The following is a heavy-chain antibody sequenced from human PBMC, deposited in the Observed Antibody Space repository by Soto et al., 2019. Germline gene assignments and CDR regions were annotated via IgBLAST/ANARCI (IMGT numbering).Heavy chain of an antibody. V-gene: IGHV4-39*01. CDR1: GGSISSSSYY. Sequence: SETPSLTCTVSGGSISSSSYYWGWIRQPPGKGLEWIGSIYYSGSTYYNPSLKSRVTISVDTSKNQFSLKLSSVTAADTAVYYCARLRYCSGGSCYEKPAYYFDYWGQGTLVTVSS. CDR2: IYYSGST. J-gene: IGHJ4*02. D-gene: IGHD2-15*01. CDR3: ARLRYCSGGSCYEKPAYYFDY.